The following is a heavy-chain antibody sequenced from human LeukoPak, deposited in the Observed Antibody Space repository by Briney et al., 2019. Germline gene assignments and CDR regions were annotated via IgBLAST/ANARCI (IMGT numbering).Heavy chain of an antibody. CDR1: GFTFSSYV. CDR2: ISGSGGGT. D-gene: IGHD3-10*01. CDR3: AKDFVRLNYYDSGSYADY. Sequence: GGSLRLSCAASGFTFSSYVMSWVRQAPGDGLEWVSAISGSGGGTYYADSVKGRFTISRDNSKNTLYLQMNSLRAEDTAVYYCAKDFVRLNYYDSGSYADYWGQGTLVTVSS. J-gene: IGHJ4*02. V-gene: IGHV3-23*01.